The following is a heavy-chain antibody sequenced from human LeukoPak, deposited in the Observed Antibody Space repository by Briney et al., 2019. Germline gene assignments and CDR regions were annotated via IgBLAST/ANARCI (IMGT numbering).Heavy chain of an antibody. D-gene: IGHD4-17*01. V-gene: IGHV1-69*06. J-gene: IGHJ3*02. CDR1: GGTYSSYA. CDR2: IIPIFGTA. Sequence: SVKVSCKASGGTYSSYAIRWVRQPSAQGLEWMGGIIPIFGTANYAQKFQGRDTITADKSTSTAYMELSSLRSEDTAVYYCASPPHYGEYGGDAFDIWGQGTMVTVSS. CDR3: ASPPHYGEYGGDAFDI.